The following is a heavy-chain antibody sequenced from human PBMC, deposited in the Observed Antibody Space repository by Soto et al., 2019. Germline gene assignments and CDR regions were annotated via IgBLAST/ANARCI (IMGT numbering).Heavy chain of an antibody. CDR1: GYSFTSFW. CDR3: ARHWVEDSGYDYTDY. D-gene: IGHD5-12*01. CDR2: IYPGDSDT. Sequence: PGESLKISCKGSGYSFTSFWIGWVRQMPGKGLEWMGIIYPGDSDTRYSPSFQGQVTISADKSISTAYLQWSSLKASDTAMYYWARHWVEDSGYDYTDYWGQGTLVTVSS. J-gene: IGHJ4*02. V-gene: IGHV5-51*01.